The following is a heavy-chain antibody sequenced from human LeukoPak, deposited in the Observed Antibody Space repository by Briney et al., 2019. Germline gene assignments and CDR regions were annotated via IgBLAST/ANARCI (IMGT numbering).Heavy chain of an antibody. V-gene: IGHV1-2*02. CDR1: GYTFTGYY. J-gene: IGHJ4*02. D-gene: IGHD6-13*01. CDR3: PRVQEGSTSHRF. CDR2: IYPNSGGT. Sequence: ASVKVSCKASGYTFTGYYINWVRQAPGQGLEWMGWIYPNSGGTSSAQQFQGRVTMTRDTSITTAFMEVSRLRSDDTATYFCPRVQEGSTSHRFWGQGTLVTVSS.